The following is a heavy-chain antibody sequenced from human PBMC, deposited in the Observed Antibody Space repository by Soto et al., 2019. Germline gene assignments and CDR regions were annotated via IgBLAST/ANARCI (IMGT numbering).Heavy chain of an antibody. CDR2: ISSSSSYI. V-gene: IGHV3-21*01. CDR1: GFTFSSYS. J-gene: IGHJ4*02. CDR3: ARESHRGFDY. Sequence: EVQLVESGGGLVQPGGSLRLSCAASGFTFSSYSMNWVRQAPGKGLEWVSSISSSSSYIYYADSVKGRFTISRDNAKNSRYLQMNSLRAEDTAVYYCARESHRGFDYWGQGTLVTVSS.